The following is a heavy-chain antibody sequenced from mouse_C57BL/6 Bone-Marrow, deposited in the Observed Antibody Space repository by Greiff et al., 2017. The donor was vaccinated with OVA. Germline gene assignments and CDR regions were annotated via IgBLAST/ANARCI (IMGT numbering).Heavy chain of an antibody. CDR2: IWWDDAK. V-gene: IGHV8-8*01. CDR3: ARIRYYGSFWYFDV. CDR1: GFSLSTFGMG. D-gene: IGHD1-1*01. J-gene: IGHJ1*03. Sequence: QVTLKESGPGILQPSQTLSLTCSFSGFSLSTFGMGVGWIRQPSGKGLEWLAHIWWDDAKYYNPALKSRLTISKDTSKNQVFLKIANVDTADTATYCCARIRYYGSFWYFDVWGTGTTVTVSS.